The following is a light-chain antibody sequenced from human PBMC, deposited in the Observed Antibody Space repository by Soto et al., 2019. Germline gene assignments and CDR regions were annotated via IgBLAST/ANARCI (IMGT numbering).Light chain of an antibody. CDR3: QQYRDWPLT. V-gene: IGKV3-15*01. CDR1: QSVSSN. CDR2: DAS. J-gene: IGKJ4*01. Sequence: EIVMTQSPATLSVSPGERATLSCRASQSVSSNLAWYQQKPGQTPRLLIYDASTRATGIPARFSGSGSATEFTLTISSLQSEDFAVYSCQQYRDWPLTFGGGTKVDLK.